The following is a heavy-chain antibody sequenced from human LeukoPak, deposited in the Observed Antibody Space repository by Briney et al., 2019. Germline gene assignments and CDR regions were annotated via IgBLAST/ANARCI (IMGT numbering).Heavy chain of an antibody. V-gene: IGHV3-23*01. D-gene: IGHD3-22*01. J-gene: IGHJ5*02. CDR3: AKKDYYDSSGSSPLDP. CDR1: GFTFSSYA. CDR2: ISGSGGST. Sequence: GGSLRLSCAASGFTFSSYATSWVRQAPGKGLEWVSAISGSGGSTYYADSVKGRFTISRDNSKNTLYLQMNSLRAEDTAVYYCAKKDYYDSSGSSPLDPWGQGTLVTVSS.